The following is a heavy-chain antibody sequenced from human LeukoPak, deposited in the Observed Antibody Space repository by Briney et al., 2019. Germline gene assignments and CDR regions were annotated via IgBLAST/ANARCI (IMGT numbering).Heavy chain of an antibody. Sequence: GGSLRLSCAASGFTFSSYAMSWVRQAPGKGLEWVSAISGSGGSTYYADSVKGRFTISRDNSKNTLYLQMNSLRAEDTAVYYCARGYCSSTSCSPPSPWGQGTLVTVSS. CDR1: GFTFSSYA. CDR2: ISGSGGST. D-gene: IGHD2-2*01. J-gene: IGHJ5*02. V-gene: IGHV3-23*01. CDR3: ARGYCSSTSCSPPSP.